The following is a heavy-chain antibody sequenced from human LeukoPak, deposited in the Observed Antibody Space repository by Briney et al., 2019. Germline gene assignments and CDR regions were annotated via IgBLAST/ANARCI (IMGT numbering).Heavy chain of an antibody. CDR1: GYTFTAYY. Sequence: ASVKVSCKASGYTFTAYYIHWVRQAPGQGREWMGWINPNSGDTNYAQKLQGRVTMTTDTSTSTAYMELRSLRSDDTAVYYCARDHGYDSSGYRYWGQGTLVTVSS. CDR3: ARDHGYDSSGYRY. J-gene: IGHJ4*02. V-gene: IGHV1-2*02. CDR2: INPNSGDT. D-gene: IGHD3-22*01.